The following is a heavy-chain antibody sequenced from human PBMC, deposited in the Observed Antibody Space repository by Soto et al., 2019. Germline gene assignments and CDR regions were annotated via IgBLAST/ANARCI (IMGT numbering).Heavy chain of an antibody. Sequence: QVQLQESGPGLVKSSETLSLTCTVSGGSVSSGSYYWSWIRQPPGKGLEWIEYIYYSGSTNYNPSLKSRVTISVDTSKDQFSLKLSSVTAADTAVYYCARDGDPGRVFFDAFDSWGQGTMVTVSS. V-gene: IGHV4-61*01. D-gene: IGHD1-1*01. CDR1: GGSVSSGSYY. J-gene: IGHJ3*02. CDR2: IYYSGST. CDR3: ARDGDPGRVFFDAFDS.